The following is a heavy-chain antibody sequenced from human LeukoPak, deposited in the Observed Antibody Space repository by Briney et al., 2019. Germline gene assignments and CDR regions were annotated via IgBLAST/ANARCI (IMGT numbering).Heavy chain of an antibody. CDR2: ISGSNGNT. CDR3: ARGGGDADY. V-gene: IGHV1-18*04. D-gene: IGHD3-3*01. CDR1: GYTFTTYG. Sequence: ASVKVSCKTSGYTFTTYGISWVRQAPGQGLEWMGWISGSNGNTKYAQRVQGRVTMTTDTSTTTAYMEVRSLRSDDTAVYYCARGGGDADYWGQGTLVTVSS. J-gene: IGHJ4*02.